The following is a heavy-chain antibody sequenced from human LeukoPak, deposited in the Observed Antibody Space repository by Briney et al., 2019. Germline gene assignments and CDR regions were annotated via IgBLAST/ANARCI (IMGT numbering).Heavy chain of an antibody. V-gene: IGHV4-39*07. J-gene: IGHJ4*02. Sequence: PSETLSLTCTVSGGSISSSSYYWGWIRQPPGKGLEWIGSIYYSGSTYYNPSLKSRVTISVDTSKNQFSLKLSSVTAADTAVYYCARGSGYSYGDFDYWGQGTLVTVSS. CDR2: IYYSGST. CDR3: ARGSGYSYGDFDY. D-gene: IGHD5-18*01. CDR1: GGSISSSSYY.